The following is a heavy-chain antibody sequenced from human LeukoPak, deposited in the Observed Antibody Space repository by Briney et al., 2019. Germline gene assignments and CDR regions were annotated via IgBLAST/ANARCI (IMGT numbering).Heavy chain of an antibody. D-gene: IGHD2-2*01. CDR3: ARDNSAVSDCSSTSCFHFGY. CDR2: ISAYNCNT. Sequence: ASVKVSCKASGYTFIRYGITWVRQAPGQGLEWMGWISAYNCNTRYAQKFQGRVTMTTDTSTSTAYMELRRLRSDDTAVYYCARDNSAVSDCSSTSCFHFGYWGQGALVTVSS. J-gene: IGHJ4*02. CDR1: GYTFIRYG. V-gene: IGHV1-18*01.